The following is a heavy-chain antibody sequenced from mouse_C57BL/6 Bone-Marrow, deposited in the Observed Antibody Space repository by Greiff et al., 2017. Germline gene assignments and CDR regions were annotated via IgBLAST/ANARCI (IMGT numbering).Heavy chain of an antibody. CDR2: IYPGSGST. Sequence: VQLQQSGAELVKPGASVKMSCTASGYTFTSYWITWVKQRPGQGLEWIGDIYPGSGSTNYNEKFKSKATLTVDTSSSTAYMQLSSLTSEDSAVYYCARRGWLLRDFDYWGQGTTLTVSS. D-gene: IGHD2-3*01. J-gene: IGHJ2*01. V-gene: IGHV1-55*01. CDR3: ARRGWLLRDFDY. CDR1: GYTFTSYW.